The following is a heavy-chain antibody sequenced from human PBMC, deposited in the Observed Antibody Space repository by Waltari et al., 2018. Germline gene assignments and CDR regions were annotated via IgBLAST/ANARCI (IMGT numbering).Heavy chain of an antibody. CDR3: ATQTGVPAATAYYYGMDV. V-gene: IGHV1-24*01. D-gene: IGHD2-2*01. J-gene: IGHJ6*02. CDR2: FDPEDGET. Sequence: QVQLVQSGAEVKKPGASVKVSCKVSGYTLTELSMPWVRQAPGKGLEWMGGFDPEDGETIYAQKFQGRVTMTEDTSTDTAYMELSSLRSEDTAVYYCATQTGVPAATAYYYGMDVWGQGTTVTVSS. CDR1: GYTLTELS.